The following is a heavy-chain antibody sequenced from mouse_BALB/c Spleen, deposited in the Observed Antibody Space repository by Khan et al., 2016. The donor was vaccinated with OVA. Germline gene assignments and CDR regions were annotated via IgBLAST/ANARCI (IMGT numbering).Heavy chain of an antibody. J-gene: IGHJ1*01. CDR3: ATYGWWD. V-gene: IGHV5-17*02. CDR2: ISSGSSTI. Sequence: EVELVESGGGLVQPGGSRKLSCAASGFTFSSFGMHWVRQAPEKGLEWVAYISSGSSTIYYADTVKGRFTISRDHPKNPLFLQMTSLRSEDTAMYYCATYGWWDWGAGTTVTVSS. D-gene: IGHD1-1*01. CDR1: GFTFSSFG.